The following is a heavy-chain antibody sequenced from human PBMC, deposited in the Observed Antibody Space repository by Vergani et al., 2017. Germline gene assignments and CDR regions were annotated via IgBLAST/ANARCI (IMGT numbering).Heavy chain of an antibody. D-gene: IGHD3-10*01. J-gene: IGHJ6*02. CDR1: GGSINTGAYY. Sequence: QVRLQESGPGLVKPSETLSLTCTVSGGSINTGAYYWSWIRQPAGKGLEWIGRVYTSGMTNYNPSLKSRVTILVDRSKSQLSLKLTSVAAGDTAVYFCARELSYYYGAGSDDYNPYYYEGMDVWGPGTTVTGSS. CDR2: VYTSGMT. CDR3: ARELSYYYGAGSDDYNPYYYEGMDV. V-gene: IGHV4-61*02.